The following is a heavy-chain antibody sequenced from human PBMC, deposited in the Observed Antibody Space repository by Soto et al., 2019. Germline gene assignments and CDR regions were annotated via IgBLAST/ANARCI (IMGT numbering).Heavy chain of an antibody. V-gene: IGHV1-2*02. D-gene: IGHD4-17*01. J-gene: IGHJ4*02. CDR3: ARDLPTATVTPGGDY. Sequence: ASVKVSCKASGYTFTGYYMHWVRQAPGQGLEWMGWINPNSGGTNYAQKFQGRVTMTRDTSISTAYMELSRLRSDDTAVYYCARDLPTATVTPGGDYWGQGTLVTVSS. CDR1: GYTFTGYY. CDR2: INPNSGGT.